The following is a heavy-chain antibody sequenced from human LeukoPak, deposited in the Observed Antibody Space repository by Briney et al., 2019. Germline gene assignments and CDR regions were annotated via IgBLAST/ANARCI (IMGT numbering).Heavy chain of an antibody. Sequence: SETLSLTCTVSGGSISSSGVYWAWIRQPPGKGLECIGNIYYSGNTYYDPSLKSRVTISVDTSKNHFSLNLHSVSAADTAVYYCARLIHPSKYFDYWGRGTLVTVSS. CDR2: IYYSGNT. CDR1: GGSISSSGVY. J-gene: IGHJ4*02. D-gene: IGHD5-18*01. V-gene: IGHV4-39*01. CDR3: ARLIHPSKYFDY.